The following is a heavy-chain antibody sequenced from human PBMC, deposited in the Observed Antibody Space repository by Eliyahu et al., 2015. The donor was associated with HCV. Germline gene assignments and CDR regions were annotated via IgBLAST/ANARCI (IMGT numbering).Heavy chain of an antibody. CDR2: IIPIFGTA. CDR1: GGTFSSYA. V-gene: IGHV1-69*01. CDR3: ATGITMIVVVGNAFDI. Sequence: KKPGSSVKVSCKASGGTFSSYAISWVRQAPGQGLEWMGGIIPIFGTANYAQKFQDRVTITADESTSTAYMELSSLRSEDTAVYYCATGITMIVVVGNAFDIWGQGTMVTVSS. D-gene: IGHD3-22*01. J-gene: IGHJ3*02.